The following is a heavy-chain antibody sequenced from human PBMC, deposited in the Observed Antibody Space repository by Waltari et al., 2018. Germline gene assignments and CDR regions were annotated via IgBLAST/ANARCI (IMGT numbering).Heavy chain of an antibody. D-gene: IGHD3-3*01. CDR1: GGTFSSYA. V-gene: IGHV1-69*08. J-gene: IGHJ6*02. CDR3: ARGGNPYYDFTFYYYYGMDV. CDR2: IIPIFGTA. Sequence: QVQLVQSGAEVKKPGSSVKVSCKASGGTFSSYAISWVRQAPGQGLEWMGRIIPIFGTANYAQKFQGRVTITADKSTSTAYMELSSLRSEDTAVYYCARGGNPYYDFTFYYYYGMDVWGQGTTVTVSS.